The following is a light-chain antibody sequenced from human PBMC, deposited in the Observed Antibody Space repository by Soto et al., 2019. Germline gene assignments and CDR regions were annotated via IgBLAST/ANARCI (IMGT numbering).Light chain of an antibody. CDR3: QQSYETPFT. CDR1: QSIRTS. V-gene: IGKV1-39*01. Sequence: DIQMTQSPSSLSASVGDRVTITCRASQSIRTSLNWYQQKSGKAPKFLIFAASSLQSGVPSRFSGGGSGTDFTLTISSLHPEDFAAYYCQQSYETPFTFGPGTKVDS. J-gene: IGKJ3*01. CDR2: AAS.